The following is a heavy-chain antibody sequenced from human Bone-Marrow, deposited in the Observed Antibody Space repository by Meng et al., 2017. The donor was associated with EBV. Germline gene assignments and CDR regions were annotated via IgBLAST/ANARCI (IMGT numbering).Heavy chain of an antibody. D-gene: IGHD4-23*01. Sequence: VQLVESGGGLAKPGGXPRLSCAASGFTFSDYYLSWIRQGPGRGLEWVSYISSSGSTIKYADSVKGRFTISRDNAKNSLYLQMNSLRAEDTAVYYCARDLNANSLDPWGQGTLVTVSS. CDR3: ARDLNANSLDP. V-gene: IGHV3-11*01. CDR1: GFTFSDYY. J-gene: IGHJ5*02. CDR2: ISSSGSTI.